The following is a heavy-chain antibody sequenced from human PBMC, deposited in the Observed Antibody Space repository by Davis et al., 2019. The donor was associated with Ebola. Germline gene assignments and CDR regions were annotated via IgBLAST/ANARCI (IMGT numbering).Heavy chain of an antibody. CDR3: TTERSSWYPDY. CDR2: IKSKTDGGTT. CDR1: GFTFSSYA. D-gene: IGHD6-13*01. J-gene: IGHJ4*02. V-gene: IGHV3-15*01. Sequence: PGGSLRLSCAVSGFTFSSYAMSWVRQAPGKGLEWVGRIKSKTDGGTTDYAAPVKGRFTISRDDSKNTLYLQMNSLKTEDTAVYYCTTERSSWYPDYWGQGTLVTVSS.